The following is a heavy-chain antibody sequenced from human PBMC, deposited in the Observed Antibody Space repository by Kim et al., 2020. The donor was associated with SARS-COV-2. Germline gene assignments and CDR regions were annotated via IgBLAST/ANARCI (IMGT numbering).Heavy chain of an antibody. Sequence: ASVKVSCKASGYSFSSYGMNWMRQAPGQRLEWMGWILPGNGNTEYSQKFQGRVTITRDTSASTAYMELSSLRSEDTAVYYCATVSSAWYAWGQGTLVTVSS. J-gene: IGHJ5*02. CDR3: ATVSSAWYA. CDR1: GYSFSSYG. D-gene: IGHD6-19*01. V-gene: IGHV1-3*01. CDR2: ILPGNGNT.